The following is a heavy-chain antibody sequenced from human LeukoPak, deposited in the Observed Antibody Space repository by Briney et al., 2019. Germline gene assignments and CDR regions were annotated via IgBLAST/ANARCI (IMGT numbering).Heavy chain of an antibody. J-gene: IGHJ4*02. CDR3: AKGLEYSSSSHFDY. CDR2: IKPDGSAQ. Sequence: PGGSLRLSCATSGFTFSSNWMSWVRHVPGRGLDWVANIKPDGSAQYYAASVKGRFTVSRDNAKNSVYLQMNSLRVEDTAVYYCAKGLEYSSSSHFDYWGQGTLVTVSS. CDR1: GFTFSSNW. V-gene: IGHV3-7*01. D-gene: IGHD6-6*01.